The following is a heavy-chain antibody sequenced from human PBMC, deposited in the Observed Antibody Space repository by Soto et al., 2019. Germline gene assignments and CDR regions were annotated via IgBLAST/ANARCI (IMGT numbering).Heavy chain of an antibody. V-gene: IGHV3-23*01. CDR2: LSASGATT. CDR3: AKGLSGTQYYYSGMDV. CDR1: GFTFSTYA. J-gene: IGHJ6*02. D-gene: IGHD1-26*01. Sequence: EVQLLESGGGLVQPGGSLRLSCAASGFTFSTYAMTGVRQAPGKGRKWVSALSASGATTFNAGCVQGRFTISRDNSEKTLYLQMTSLGAEDRAVYYCAKGLSGTQYYYSGMDVWGQGTTVTVSS.